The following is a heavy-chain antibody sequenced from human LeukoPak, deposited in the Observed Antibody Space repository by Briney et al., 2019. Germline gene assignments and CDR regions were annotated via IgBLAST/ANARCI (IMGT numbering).Heavy chain of an antibody. CDR2: IYYSGTT. CDR3: ARLTGTDYSIDY. CDR1: GGSITRSSYW. D-gene: IGHD4-11*01. V-gene: IGHV4-39*01. Sequence: PSETLSLTCTVSGGSITRSSYWWGWFRQPPGKGLEWSGSIYYSGTTSYSGTTSYTPSLKRRVTISVDTSREQLSLKLNSVTAADTAIYYCARLTGTDYSIDYWGQASLVTASS. J-gene: IGHJ4*02.